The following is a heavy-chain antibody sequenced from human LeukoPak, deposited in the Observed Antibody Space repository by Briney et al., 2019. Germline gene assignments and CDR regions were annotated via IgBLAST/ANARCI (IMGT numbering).Heavy chain of an antibody. CDR3: ARDSQWEVDY. J-gene: IGHJ4*02. V-gene: IGHV3-21*01. Sequence: TGGSLRLSCAASGFTFSSYSMNWVRQAPGKGLEWVSSISSSSSYIYYADSVKGRFTISRDNAKNSLYLQMNSLRAEDTAVYYCARDSQWEVDYWGQGTLVTVSS. CDR2: ISSSSSYI. CDR1: GFTFSSYS. D-gene: IGHD1-26*01.